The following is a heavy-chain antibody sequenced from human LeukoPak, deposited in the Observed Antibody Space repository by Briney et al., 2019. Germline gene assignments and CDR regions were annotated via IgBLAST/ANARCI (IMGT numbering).Heavy chain of an antibody. J-gene: IGHJ5*02. V-gene: IGHV3-23*01. Sequence: PGGSLRLSCAASGFTFSSYAMSWVRQAPGKGLEWGSAISGIGGSTYYADSVKGRFPISTDTSKNTLYLQMNSLRAEDTAVSYCAKDSGYYDILTGYPGGDWFDPWGQGTLVTVSS. CDR1: GFTFSSYA. D-gene: IGHD3-9*01. CDR2: ISGIGGST. CDR3: AKDSGYYDILTGYPGGDWFDP.